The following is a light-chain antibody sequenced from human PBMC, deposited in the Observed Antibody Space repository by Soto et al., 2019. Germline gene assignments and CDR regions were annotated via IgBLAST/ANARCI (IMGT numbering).Light chain of an antibody. CDR1: SSNIGNNY. V-gene: IGLV1-51*01. CDR3: GTWDSSLSAVV. J-gene: IGLJ2*01. CDR2: DNN. Sequence: QSVLTQPPSVSPAPGQKVTISCSGSSSNIGNNYVSWYQQLPGTAPKLLIYDNNKRPSGIPDRFSGSKSGTSATLGITGLQTGDEAHYYCGTWDSSLSAVVFGGGTKLTVL.